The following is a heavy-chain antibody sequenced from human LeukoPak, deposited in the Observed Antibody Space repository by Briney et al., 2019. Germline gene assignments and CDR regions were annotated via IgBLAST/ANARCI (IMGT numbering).Heavy chain of an antibody. CDR1: GFTFSTYW. CDR2: IKPTGTET. V-gene: IGHV3-7*01. D-gene: IGHD3-10*01. CDR3: GGFGYEAGVDM. Sequence: GGSLRLSCAASGFTFSTYWMTWVRQAPGKGLEWVANIKPTGTETYYVDPVKGRFTISRDNAKNLLYLQMNSLRGEDTAVYYCGGFGYEAGVDMWGQGTLVTVPS. J-gene: IGHJ4*01.